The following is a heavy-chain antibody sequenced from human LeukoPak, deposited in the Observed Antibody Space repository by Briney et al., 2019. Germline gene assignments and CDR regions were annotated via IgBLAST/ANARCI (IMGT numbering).Heavy chain of an antibody. CDR1: GGSISSYY. V-gene: IGHV4-59*12. CDR2: IYYSGST. CDR3: AREVEDFWSGYYIGMVDY. Sequence: SETLSLTCTVSGGSISSYYWSWIRQPPGKGLEWIGYIYYSGSTNYNPSLKCRVTISVDTSKNQFSLKLSSVTAADTAVYYCAREVEDFWSGYYIGMVDYWGQGTLVTVSS. D-gene: IGHD3-3*01. J-gene: IGHJ4*02.